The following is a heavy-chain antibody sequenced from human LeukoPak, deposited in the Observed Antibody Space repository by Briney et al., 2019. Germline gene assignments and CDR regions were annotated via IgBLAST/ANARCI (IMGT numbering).Heavy chain of an antibody. CDR1: GGSISSYY. V-gene: IGHV4-59*01. Sequence: PSETLSLTCTVSGGSISSYYWSWIRQPPGKGLEWIGYIYYSGSTNYNPSLKSRVTISVDTSKNHFSLKLTSVTAADTAVYYCARDRTTSTRGAFDIWGQGTMVTVSS. D-gene: IGHD1-1*01. J-gene: IGHJ3*02. CDR3: ARDRTTSTRGAFDI. CDR2: IYYSGST.